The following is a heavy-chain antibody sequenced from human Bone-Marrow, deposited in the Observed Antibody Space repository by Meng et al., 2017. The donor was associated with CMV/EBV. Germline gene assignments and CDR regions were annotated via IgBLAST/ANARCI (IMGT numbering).Heavy chain of an antibody. J-gene: IGHJ3*02. CDR3: ARDRIHDAFDI. CDR1: TYTFIDHH. V-gene: IGHV1-69*10. Sequence: SVKVSCKASTYTFIDHHIHWVRQAPGQGLEWMGGIIPILGIANYAQKFQGRVTITADKSTSTAYMELSSLRSEDTAVYYCARDRIHDAFDIWGQGTMVTVSS. CDR2: IIPILGIA. D-gene: IGHD2-21*01.